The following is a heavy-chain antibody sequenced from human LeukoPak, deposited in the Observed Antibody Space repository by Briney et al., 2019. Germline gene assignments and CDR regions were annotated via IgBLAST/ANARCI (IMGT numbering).Heavy chain of an antibody. J-gene: IGHJ4*02. V-gene: IGHV1-69*13. CDR2: IIPTFGTA. CDR3: ARGDAGVVPAAEPTYYFDY. Sequence: GASVKVSCKASGGTFSSYAISWVRQAPGQGLEWMGGIIPTFGTANYAQKFQGRVTITADESTSTAYMELSSLRSEDTAVYYCARGDAGVVPAAEPTYYFDYWGQGTLVTVSS. D-gene: IGHD2-2*01. CDR1: GGTFSSYA.